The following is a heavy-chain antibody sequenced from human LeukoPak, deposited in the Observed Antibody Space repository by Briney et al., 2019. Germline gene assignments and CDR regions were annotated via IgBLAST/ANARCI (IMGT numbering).Heavy chain of an antibody. V-gene: IGHV4-59*11. CDR2: ISYIGST. CDR1: DDSFSSHY. D-gene: IGHD4-17*01. Sequence: SETLCLTCAVSDDSFSSHYWTWIRQPPGKGLEWIGYISYIGSTNYKPSLKSPVTISIDTSKNQFSLKLSSVTAADTAVYYCARDLVTVTKGFDIWGQGTMVSVSS. CDR3: ARDLVTVTKGFDI. J-gene: IGHJ3*02.